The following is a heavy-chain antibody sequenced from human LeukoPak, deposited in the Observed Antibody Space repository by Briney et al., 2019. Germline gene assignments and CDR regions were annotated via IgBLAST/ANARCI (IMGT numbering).Heavy chain of an antibody. J-gene: IGHJ1*01. Sequence: GGSLRLSCAASGFTVSTNYINWVRQAPGKWLEWVSVISSGGTTYYADSVKGRFTVSRDNSKNTLYLQMDSLRAEDTAVYYCAKGEFWTGIGHFFLYWGQGTLVTVSS. V-gene: IGHV3-53*01. CDR1: GFTVSTNY. D-gene: IGHD3/OR15-3a*01. CDR3: AKGEFWTGIGHFFLY. CDR2: ISSGGTT.